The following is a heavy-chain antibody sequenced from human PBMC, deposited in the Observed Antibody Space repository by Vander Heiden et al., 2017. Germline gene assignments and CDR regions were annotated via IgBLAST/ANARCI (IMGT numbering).Heavy chain of an antibody. Sequence: EVQLVESGGGLIQPGGSLRLSCAASGFTVSSNYMSWVRQAPGKGLEWVSVIYSGGSTYYADSVKGRFTISRDNSKNTLYLQMNSLRAEDTAVYYCAREQISIAAAATYYYYGMDVWGQGTTVTVSS. CDR1: GFTVSSNY. D-gene: IGHD6-13*01. CDR2: IYSGGST. J-gene: IGHJ6*02. V-gene: IGHV3-53*01. CDR3: AREQISIAAAATYYYYGMDV.